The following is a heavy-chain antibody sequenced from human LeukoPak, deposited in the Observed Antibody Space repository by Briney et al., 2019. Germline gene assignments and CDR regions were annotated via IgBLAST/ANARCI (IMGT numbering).Heavy chain of an antibody. Sequence: ASVKVSCKASGYTLTGDYMHWVRQAPGQGLGWMGLINPKSGGTNYAQKFQGRVTMPRDKSISTAYMQLSRLRSDDMAVYYCARVAFGGVAAWLDLWGQGTLVSVSS. J-gene: IGHJ5*02. D-gene: IGHD3-16*01. CDR2: INPKSGGT. CDR3: ARVAFGGVAAWLDL. CDR1: GYTLTGDY. V-gene: IGHV1-2*02.